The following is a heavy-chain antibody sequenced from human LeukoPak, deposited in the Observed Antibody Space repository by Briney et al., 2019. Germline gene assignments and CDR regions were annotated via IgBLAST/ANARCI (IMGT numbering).Heavy chain of an antibody. CDR2: INPNSGGT. CDR1: GYTFTGYY. Sequence: AASVKVSCKASGYTFTGYYMHWVRQAPGQGLEWMGWINPNSGGTNYAQKFQGRVTMTRDTSISTAYMELGRLRSDDTAVYYCARDPREVYYGMDVWGQGTTVTVSS. J-gene: IGHJ6*02. CDR3: ARDPREVYYGMDV. V-gene: IGHV1-2*02.